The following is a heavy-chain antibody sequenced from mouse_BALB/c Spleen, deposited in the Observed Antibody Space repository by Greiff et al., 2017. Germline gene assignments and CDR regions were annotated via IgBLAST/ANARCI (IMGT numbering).Heavy chain of an antibody. V-gene: IGHV5-9-4*01. Sequence: EVQGVESGGGLVKPGGSLKLSCAASGFTFSSYAMSWVRQSPEKRLEWVAEISSGGSYTYYPDTVTGRFTISRDNAKNTLYLEMSSLRSEDTAMYYCAGGYGNYVGFAYWGQGTLVTVSA. J-gene: IGHJ3*01. CDR3: AGGYGNYVGFAY. D-gene: IGHD2-10*02. CDR2: ISSGGSYT. CDR1: GFTFSSYA.